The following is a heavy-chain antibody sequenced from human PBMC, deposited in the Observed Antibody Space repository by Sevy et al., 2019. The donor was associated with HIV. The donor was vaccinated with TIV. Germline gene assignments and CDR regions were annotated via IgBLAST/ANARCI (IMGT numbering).Heavy chain of an antibody. CDR3: ARPTTYYDFWRGYPPFDY. J-gene: IGHJ4*02. CDR1: GGSFSTYA. D-gene: IGHD3-3*01. V-gene: IGHV1-69*13. Sequence: ASVKVSCKASGGSFSTYAITWVRQAPGQGLEWMGGINPIFGTPNYAQKFQGRVTITADESTSTAYMELISLRSEDTAMYYCARPTTYYDFWRGYPPFDYWGQGALVTVSS. CDR2: INPIFGTP.